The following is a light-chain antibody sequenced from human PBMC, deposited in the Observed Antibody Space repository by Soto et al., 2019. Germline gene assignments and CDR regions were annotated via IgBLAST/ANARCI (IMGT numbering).Light chain of an antibody. V-gene: IGLV2-14*03. CDR3: SSYKSSSTLYV. CDR1: SSDVGGYNY. J-gene: IGLJ1*01. CDR2: DVT. Sequence: QSALIQPASVSGSPGQSITISCTGTSSDVGGYNYVPWYQQHPGKAPELMIYDVTNRPSGVSNRFTGSKSGNTASLTISGLQAEDEADYYCSSYKSSSTLYVFGTGTKLTVL.